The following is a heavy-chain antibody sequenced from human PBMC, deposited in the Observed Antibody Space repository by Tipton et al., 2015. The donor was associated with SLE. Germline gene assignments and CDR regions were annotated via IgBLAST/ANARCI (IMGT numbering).Heavy chain of an antibody. CDR2: SYSSGDR. CDR3: ARGSDGEYVRYFDV. CDR1: GGSISFDY. D-gene: IGHD4-17*01. J-gene: IGHJ2*01. V-gene: IGHV4-4*07. Sequence: TLSLTCTVSGGSISFDYWSWIRQSAGRGLEWIGRSYSSGDRDYNPSLRSRVTMSIDASQNRVSLRLKSVSAADTAVYYCARGSDGEYVRYFDVWGPGTLVTVSS.